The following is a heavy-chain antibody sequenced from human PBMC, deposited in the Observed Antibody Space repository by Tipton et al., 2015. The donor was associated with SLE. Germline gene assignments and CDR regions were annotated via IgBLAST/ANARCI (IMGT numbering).Heavy chain of an antibody. Sequence: SLRLSCAVSGFTVSSNYMSWIRQAPGEGLEWVSVIYYGGSTDFADSVKGRFTLSRDNSKNTLYLQMNSLRAEDTAVYYCARGGYCSGGSCYSDWGQGTLVTVSS. V-gene: IGHV3-53*01. CDR2: IYYGGST. J-gene: IGHJ4*02. D-gene: IGHD2-15*01. CDR1: GFTVSSNY. CDR3: ARGGYCSGGSCYSD.